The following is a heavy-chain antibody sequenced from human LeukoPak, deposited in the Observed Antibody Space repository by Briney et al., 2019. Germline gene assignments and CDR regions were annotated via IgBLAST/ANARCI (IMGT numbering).Heavy chain of an antibody. CDR2: IYYSGST. D-gene: IGHD3-9*01. Sequence: SETLSLTCTVSGGSISSSSYYWGWIRQPPGKGLEWIGSIYYSGSTYYNPSLKSRVTISVDTSKNQFSLKLSSVTAADTAVYYCARARRSFYDILTGKDWFDPWGQGTLVTVSS. CDR3: ARARRSFYDILTGKDWFDP. J-gene: IGHJ5*02. CDR1: GGSISSSSYY. V-gene: IGHV4-39*07.